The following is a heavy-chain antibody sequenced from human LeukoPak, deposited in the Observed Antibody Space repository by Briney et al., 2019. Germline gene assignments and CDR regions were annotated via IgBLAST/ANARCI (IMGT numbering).Heavy chain of an antibody. CDR3: AKRRDPSGNHYSDY. V-gene: IGHV3-23*01. D-gene: IGHD5-12*01. Sequence: GGSLRLSCAASGFSFSTYAMSWVRQAPGKGLEWVSSIGSGGVSTNYADSVKGRFTISRDNSKSTLYLQMSSLRAEDTALYYCAKRRDPSGNHYSDYWGQGTLVTVSS. CDR2: IGSGGVST. CDR1: GFSFSTYA. J-gene: IGHJ4*02.